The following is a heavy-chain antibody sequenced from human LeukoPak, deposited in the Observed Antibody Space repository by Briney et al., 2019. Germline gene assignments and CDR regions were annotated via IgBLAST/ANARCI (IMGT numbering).Heavy chain of an antibody. CDR3: ASRAGYYYGMDV. D-gene: IGHD5-24*01. CDR1: GGSFSGYY. Sequence: PSETLSLTCAVYGGSFSGYYWSWIRQPPGKGLEWIGEINHSGSTNYNPSLKSRVTISVDTSKNQFSLKLSSVTAADTAVCYCASRAGYYYGMDVWGQGTTVTVSS. CDR2: INHSGST. V-gene: IGHV4-34*01. J-gene: IGHJ6*02.